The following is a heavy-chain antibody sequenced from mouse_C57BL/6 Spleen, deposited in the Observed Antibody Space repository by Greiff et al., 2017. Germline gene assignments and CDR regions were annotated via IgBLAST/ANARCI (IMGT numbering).Heavy chain of an antibody. CDR3: ARVDDGYYHYAMDY. Sequence: QVHVKQPGAELVKPGASVKLSCKASGYTFTSYWMHWVKQRPGRGLEWIGRIDPNSGGTKYNEKFKSKATLTVDKPSSTAYMQLSSLTSEDSAVYYCARVDDGYYHYAMDYWGQGTSVTVSS. J-gene: IGHJ4*01. CDR2: IDPNSGGT. V-gene: IGHV1-72*01. CDR1: GYTFTSYW. D-gene: IGHD2-3*01.